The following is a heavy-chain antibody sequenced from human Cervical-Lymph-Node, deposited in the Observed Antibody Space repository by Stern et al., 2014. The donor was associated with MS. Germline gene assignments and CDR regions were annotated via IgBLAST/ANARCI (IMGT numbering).Heavy chain of an antibody. CDR3: ARSFRRYYDSSGYPDALDM. CDR1: GDNFINHA. CDR2: IIPMYGAA. Sequence: VHLVESGAEVKKPGSSVKVSCKTSGDNFINHAFTWVRQAPGQGLEWMGGIIPMYGAANYAPKLPGRVTITADASTNTVYMELSSLRSEDTAMFYCARSFRRYYDSSGYPDALDMWGQGTMVTVSS. D-gene: IGHD3-22*01. V-gene: IGHV1-69*01. J-gene: IGHJ3*02.